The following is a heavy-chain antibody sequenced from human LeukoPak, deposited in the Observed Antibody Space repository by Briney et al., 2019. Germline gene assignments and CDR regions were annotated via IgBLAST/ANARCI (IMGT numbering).Heavy chain of an antibody. J-gene: IGHJ6*03. CDR3: ARVSLEQWLAYYYYYMDV. CDR2: IKEDGSVK. Sequence: GGSLRLSCVTSGFTFSTSWMNWVRQAPGKGLEWVANIKEDGSVKNYADSVKGRFTISRDNAKNSLYLQMNSLRAEDTAVYYCARVSLEQWLAYYYYYMDVWGKGTTVTISS. V-gene: IGHV3-7*01. D-gene: IGHD6-19*01. CDR1: GFTFSTSW.